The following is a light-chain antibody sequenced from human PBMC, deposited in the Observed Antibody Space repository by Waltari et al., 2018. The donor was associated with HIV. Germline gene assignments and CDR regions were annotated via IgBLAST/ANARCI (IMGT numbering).Light chain of an antibody. CDR3: ESADNSGTYWV. Sequence: SYELTQPPSVSVSPGQTAKITCSGDALPNQYAHWYQQKPGQAPLLVIYKDTQRPSGIPERFSGSHSGTTVTLTISGVQAEDEADYYCESADNSGTYWVFVGGTKLSVL. J-gene: IGLJ3*02. CDR1: ALPNQY. V-gene: IGLV3-25*03. CDR2: KDT.